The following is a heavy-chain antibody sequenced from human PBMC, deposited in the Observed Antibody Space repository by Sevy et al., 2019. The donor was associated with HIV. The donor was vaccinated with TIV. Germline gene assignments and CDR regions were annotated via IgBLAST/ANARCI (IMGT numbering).Heavy chain of an antibody. D-gene: IGHD3-10*01. CDR3: ARDLTMVRGVFDAFDI. J-gene: IGHJ3*02. V-gene: IGHV3-30*04. Sequence: GGSLRLSCAASGFTFSSYAMHWVRQAPGKGLEWVAVISYDGSNKYYADSVKGRFTISRDNSKNTLYLQMNSLRAEDTAVYYCARDLTMVRGVFDAFDIWGQGTMVTVSS. CDR2: ISYDGSNK. CDR1: GFTFSSYA.